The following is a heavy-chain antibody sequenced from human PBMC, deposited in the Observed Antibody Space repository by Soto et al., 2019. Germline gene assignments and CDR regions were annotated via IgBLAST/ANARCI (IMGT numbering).Heavy chain of an antibody. CDR1: GGTFSSYT. CDR3: ASFDKDVPAAPDKSYYYYYYMDV. D-gene: IGHD2-2*01. J-gene: IGHJ6*03. V-gene: IGHV1-69*02. Sequence: ASVKVSCKASGGTFSSYTISWVRQAPGQGLEWMGRIIPILGIANYAQKFQGRVTITADKSTSTAYMELSSLRSEDTAVYYCASFDKDVPAAPDKSYYYYYYMDVWGKGTTVTVSS. CDR2: IIPILGIA.